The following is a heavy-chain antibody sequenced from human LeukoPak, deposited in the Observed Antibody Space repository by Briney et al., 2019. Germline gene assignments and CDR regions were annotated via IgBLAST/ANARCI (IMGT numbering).Heavy chain of an antibody. D-gene: IGHD3-22*01. CDR3: ARTTYYSDSSALDY. CDR1: GGSLTSFY. Sequence: KPSETPSPTLTVSGGSLTSFYWRWIRKPPGEGLGWVGYIYYTGSTNYNPALKSRVTISVDTSKNQFSLKLSSVTAADTAVYYCARTTYYSDSSALDYWGQGTLVTVSS. V-gene: IGHV4-59*01. CDR2: IYYTGST. J-gene: IGHJ4*02.